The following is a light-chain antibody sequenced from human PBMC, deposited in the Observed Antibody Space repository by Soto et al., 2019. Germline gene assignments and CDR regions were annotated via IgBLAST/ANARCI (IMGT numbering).Light chain of an antibody. J-gene: IGLJ3*02. V-gene: IGLV1-40*01. CDR3: QSYDSSLRNWV. CDR1: SSNIGAGYD. CDR2: GNS. Sequence: QSVLTQPPSVSGAPGQRVTISCTGSSSNIGAGYDVHWYQQLPGTAPKLLIYGNSNRPSGVPDRFSGSKSGTSASLAITGLQAEDEADYYCQSYDSSLRNWVFGGGTK.